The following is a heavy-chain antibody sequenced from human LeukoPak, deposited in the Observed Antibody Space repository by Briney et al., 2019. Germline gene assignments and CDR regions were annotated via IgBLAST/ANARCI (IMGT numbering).Heavy chain of an antibody. CDR1: GYTFTSYD. J-gene: IGHJ6*02. V-gene: IGHV1-8*01. CDR2: MNPNSGNT. Sequence: ASVKVSCKASGYTFTSYDINWVRQATGRGLEWMGWMNPNSGNTGYAQKFQGRVTMTRNTSISTAYMELCSLRSEDTAVYYCARDLGGITGTAYYYYGMDVWGQGTTVTVSS. CDR3: ARDLGGITGTAYYYYGMDV. D-gene: IGHD1-20*01.